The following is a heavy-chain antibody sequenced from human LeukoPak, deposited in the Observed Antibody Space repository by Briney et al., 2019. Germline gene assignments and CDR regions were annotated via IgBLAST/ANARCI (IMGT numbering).Heavy chain of an antibody. Sequence: GGSLRLSCAVSGFTFSSNWMSWVRQAPGKGLEWVANIKQDGSEKYYVDSMKGRFTISRDNAKNSLYLQMNSLRAEDTAVYYCARVARVGGGYGYNSGLFDYWGQGTLVTVSP. J-gene: IGHJ4*02. CDR1: GFTFSSNW. V-gene: IGHV3-7*01. CDR3: ARVARVGGGYGYNSGLFDY. D-gene: IGHD5-24*01. CDR2: IKQDGSEK.